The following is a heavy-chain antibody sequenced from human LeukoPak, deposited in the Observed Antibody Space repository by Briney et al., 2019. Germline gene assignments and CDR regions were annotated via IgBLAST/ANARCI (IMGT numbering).Heavy chain of an antibody. CDR1: GFTFSNYA. CDR2: IGYRGGSI. D-gene: IGHD3-16*02. J-gene: IGHJ6*03. Sequence: PGGSLRLSFAASGFTFSNYAMSWVRQAPGKGLEWVSIIGYRGGSIYYAYSVQGRFTIARDNSKNTLSLQMNGLRPEDTAVYYCAKSWGYTRPYYNYMDVWGRGTAVTVSS. CDR3: AKSWGYTRPYYNYMDV. V-gene: IGHV3-23*01.